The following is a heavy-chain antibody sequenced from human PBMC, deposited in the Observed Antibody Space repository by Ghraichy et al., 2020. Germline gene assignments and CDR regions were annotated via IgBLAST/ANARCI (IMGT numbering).Heavy chain of an antibody. V-gene: IGHV3-72*01. J-gene: IGHJ3*01. CDR3: GRVAGWTGGHDAFDV. Sequence: SLNISCAASGFTLSDHYMDWVRQAPGKGLEWVGRIRDKRNRYTTEYAASVKGRFTISGDDSKNSLYLQMNSLKTEDTAVYYCGRVAGWTGGHDAFDVWGQGSMVTVSS. D-gene: IGHD3-16*01. CDR2: IRDKRNRYTT. CDR1: GFTLSDHY.